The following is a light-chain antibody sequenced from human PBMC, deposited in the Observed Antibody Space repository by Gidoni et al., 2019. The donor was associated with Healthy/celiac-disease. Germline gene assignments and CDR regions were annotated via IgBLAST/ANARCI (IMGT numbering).Light chain of an antibody. CDR1: QSRLHSNGYNY. V-gene: IGKV2-28*01. Sequence: DIVMTQSPLSLPVTPGEPASISCRSSQSRLHSNGYNYLDWYLQKPGQSPQLLIYLGSSRATGVPDRFSGSGSGTDFTLKISRVEAEDFGVYYCMQALQTPITFGQGTRLEIK. J-gene: IGKJ5*01. CDR2: LGS. CDR3: MQALQTPIT.